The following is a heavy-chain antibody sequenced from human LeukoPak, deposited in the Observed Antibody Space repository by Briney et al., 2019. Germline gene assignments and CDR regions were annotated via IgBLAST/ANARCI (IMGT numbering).Heavy chain of an antibody. V-gene: IGHV1-8*01. J-gene: IGHJ4*02. D-gene: IGHD2-21*02. CDR1: GYTFSSYD. CDR3: ARADCGGDCYSPGFDY. Sequence: GASVKVSCKASGYTFSSYDINWVRQATGQGLEWMGWMNPNSGNTGYAQKFQGRVNMTRNTSISTAYMELSSLRSEDTAVYYCARADCGGDCYSPGFDYWGQGTLVTVSS. CDR2: MNPNSGNT.